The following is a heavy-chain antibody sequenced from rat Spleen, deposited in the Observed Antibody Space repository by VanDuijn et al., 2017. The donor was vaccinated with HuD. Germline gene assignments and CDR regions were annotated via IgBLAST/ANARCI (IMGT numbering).Heavy chain of an antibody. D-gene: IGHD1-11*01. CDR1: GFSLTINS. Sequence: VQLKESGPGLVQPSQTLSLTCTVSGFSLTINSVHWVRQPPGKGLEWMGVMWSGGSTAYNSALKSRLNISRDTSKSQVFLKINSLQTEDTAIYYCTGGGTLGPLRRPQGYWGQGVMVTVSS. J-gene: IGHJ2*01. CDR3: TGGGTLGPLRRPQGY. CDR2: MWSGGST. V-gene: IGHV2S63*01.